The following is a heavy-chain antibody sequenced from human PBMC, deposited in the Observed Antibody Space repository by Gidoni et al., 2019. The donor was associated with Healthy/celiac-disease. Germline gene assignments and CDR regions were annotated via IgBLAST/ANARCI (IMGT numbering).Heavy chain of an antibody. CDR2: IYYSGST. CDR3: ARVWGIDSSSGFGP. D-gene: IGHD6-13*01. Sequence: QLHLQESGPGLVKPSETLSLTCTVSGCSISSSSYYWGWIRQPPGKGLEWIGSIYYSGSTYYKPYLKSRVTISVDTSKNQFSMKLSSVTAADTAVYYCARVWGIDSSSGFGPWGQGTLVTVSS. V-gene: IGHV4-39*07. J-gene: IGHJ5*02. CDR1: GCSISSSSYY.